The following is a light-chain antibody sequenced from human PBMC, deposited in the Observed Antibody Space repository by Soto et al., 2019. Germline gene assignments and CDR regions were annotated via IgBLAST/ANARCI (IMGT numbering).Light chain of an antibody. CDR3: NSYTSSTSRPYV. CDR2: GVS. V-gene: IGLV2-14*01. Sequence: QSVLTQPASVSGSPGQSITISCTGTTNDVGGYNYVSWYQQHPGKAPKLLIFGVSSRPSGVSNRFSGSKSGNTASLTISALQAEDEADYFGNSYTSSTSRPYVFGTGTKVTVL. J-gene: IGLJ1*01. CDR1: TNDVGGYNY.